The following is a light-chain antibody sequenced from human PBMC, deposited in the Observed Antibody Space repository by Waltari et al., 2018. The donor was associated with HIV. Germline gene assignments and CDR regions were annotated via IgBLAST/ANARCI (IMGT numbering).Light chain of an antibody. CDR3: LQDFEYPWT. J-gene: IGKJ1*01. CDR2: AST. Sequence: AVQTTQSPSSVSGSLGGRVTISSRASQGIRNDLSWFQMKPGGAPKLLLYASTILQTGVPPRFSGSASGTDFTLTISNLQSEDFATYFCLQDFEYPWTFGQGTTVE. CDR1: QGIRND. V-gene: IGKV1-6*02.